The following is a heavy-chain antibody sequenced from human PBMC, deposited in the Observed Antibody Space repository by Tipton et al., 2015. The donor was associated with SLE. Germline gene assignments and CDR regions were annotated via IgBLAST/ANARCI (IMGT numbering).Heavy chain of an antibody. J-gene: IGHJ5*02. D-gene: IGHD6-6*01. Sequence: GLVKPSETLSLTCTVSGGSISRDNYYYTWIRQHPGKGLEWIGYIYYTGSTYYNPNPSLKSRVTMSLDTSKNQFSLKLSSVTAADTAVYYCASGKGSSSGGDWFDPWGQGTLVTVSS. V-gene: IGHV4-31*03. CDR2: IYYTGST. CDR3: ASGKGSSSGGDWFDP. CDR1: GGSISRDNYY.